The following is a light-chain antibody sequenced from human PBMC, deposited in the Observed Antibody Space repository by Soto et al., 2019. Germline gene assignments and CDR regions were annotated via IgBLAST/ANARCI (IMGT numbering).Light chain of an antibody. J-gene: IGKJ5*01. CDR2: DAS. CDR3: QQRSNWPIT. V-gene: IGKV3-11*01. Sequence: ESVLTQYPATQSLSRGERAALCCRASQSVSSYLAWYQQKPGQAPRLLIYDASNRATGIPARFSGSGSGTDFTLTISSLEPEDFAVYYCQQRSNWPITFGQGTRLEI. CDR1: QSVSSY.